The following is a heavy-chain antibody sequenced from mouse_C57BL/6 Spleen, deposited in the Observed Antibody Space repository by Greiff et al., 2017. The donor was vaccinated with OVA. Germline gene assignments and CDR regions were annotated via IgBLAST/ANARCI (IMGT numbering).Heavy chain of an antibody. J-gene: IGHJ2*01. CDR2: INYDGSST. D-gene: IGHD1-1*01. CDR1: GFTFSDYY. Sequence: EVMLVESEGGLVQPGSSMKLSCTASGFTFSDYYMAWVRQVPEKGLEWVANINYDGSSTYYLDSLKSRFLLSRDNAKNILYLQMSSLKSEYTATYYCARVPYGSSFDYWGQGTTLTVSS. CDR3: ARVPYGSSFDY. V-gene: IGHV5-16*01.